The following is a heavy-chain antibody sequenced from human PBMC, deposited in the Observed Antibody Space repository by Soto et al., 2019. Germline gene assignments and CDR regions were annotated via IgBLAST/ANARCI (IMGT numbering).Heavy chain of an antibody. Sequence: ASVKVSCKASGYTFTSYGISWVRQAPGQGLEWMGWISAYNGNTNYAQKLQGRVTMTTDTSTSTAYMELSSLRSEDTAVYYCAIMGDALYTLDVFDIWGQGTMVTVSS. CDR1: GYTFTSYG. J-gene: IGHJ3*02. CDR3: AIMGDALYTLDVFDI. D-gene: IGHD3-16*01. CDR2: ISAYNGNT. V-gene: IGHV1-18*01.